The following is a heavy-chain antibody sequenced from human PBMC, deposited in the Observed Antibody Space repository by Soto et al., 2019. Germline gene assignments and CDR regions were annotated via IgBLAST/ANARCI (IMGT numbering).Heavy chain of an antibody. CDR2: ISNSGGTT. V-gene: IGHV3-23*01. Sequence: GGSLRLSCVASGFTFSRFAMSWVRQAPGKGLEWVSAISNSGGTTYYADSVKGRFTISRDSAKNTLYLQMSSLRAEDTALYYCSSSSPASDYWGQGTLVTVSS. CDR3: SSSSPASDY. D-gene: IGHD3-10*01. J-gene: IGHJ4*02. CDR1: GFTFSRFA.